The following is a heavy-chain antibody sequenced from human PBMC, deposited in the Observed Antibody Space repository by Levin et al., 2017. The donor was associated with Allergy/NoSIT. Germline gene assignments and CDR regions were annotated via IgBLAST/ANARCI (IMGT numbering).Heavy chain of an antibody. CDR1: GGSISTTDW. CDR2: VYHSGTT. J-gene: IGHJ4*02. D-gene: IGHD3-22*01. V-gene: IGHV4-4*02. Sequence: SQTLSLTCAVSGGSISTTDWWCWVRQPPGKGLEWIAEVYHSGTTNYNPSLKSRVAMSVDKSKNHFSLKLSSVTAADTAVYYCARVRDDSSGSYLQIDYWGQGTLVTVSS. CDR3: ARVRDDSSGSYLQIDY.